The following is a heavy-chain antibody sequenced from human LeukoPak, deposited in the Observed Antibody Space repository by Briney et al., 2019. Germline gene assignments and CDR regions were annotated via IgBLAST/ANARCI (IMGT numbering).Heavy chain of an antibody. CDR1: GGSFSGYY. CDR3: ASWGATHHYFDS. CDR2: INHSGST. J-gene: IGHJ4*02. V-gene: IGHV4-34*01. Sequence: SETLSLTCAVYGGSFSGYYWSWIRQPPGKGLEWIGEINHSGSTNYNPSLKSRVTISVDTSKNQFSLKLSSVTAADTAVYYCASWGATHHYFDSWGRGTLVTVSS. D-gene: IGHD1-26*01.